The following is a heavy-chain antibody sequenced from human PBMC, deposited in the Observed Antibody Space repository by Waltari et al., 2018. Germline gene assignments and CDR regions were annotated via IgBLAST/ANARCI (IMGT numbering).Heavy chain of an antibody. Sequence: QVQLVESGGGVVQPGRSLRLSCAASGFTFSSYGMHWVRQAPGKGLGWVAVLWDDGSNKYYADAGKGRLTISRDNSKNTLYLQMNSLRAEDTAVYYCARDRRVRDYYFDYWGQGTLVTVSS. CDR1: GFTFSSYG. V-gene: IGHV3-33*01. D-gene: IGHD3-10*01. J-gene: IGHJ4*02. CDR2: LWDDGSNK. CDR3: ARDRRVRDYYFDY.